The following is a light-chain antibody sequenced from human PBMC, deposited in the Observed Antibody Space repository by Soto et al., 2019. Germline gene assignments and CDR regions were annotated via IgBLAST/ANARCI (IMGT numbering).Light chain of an antibody. V-gene: IGKV1-12*01. J-gene: IGKJ3*01. CDR2: AAS. CDR1: QGISSW. Sequence: DIQMTQSPSSVSASVGDRVTITGRASQGISSWLAWYQQTPGKAPKILIYAASSLQSGVPSRFRGSGSGTDFTLTISRLQPEDFATYYCQQSYSTPGTFGPGTKVDIK. CDR3: QQSYSTPGT.